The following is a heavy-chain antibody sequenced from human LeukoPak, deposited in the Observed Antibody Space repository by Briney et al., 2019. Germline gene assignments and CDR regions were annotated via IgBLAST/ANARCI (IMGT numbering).Heavy chain of an antibody. V-gene: IGHV5-51*01. J-gene: IGHJ4*02. CDR1: GYSFTSYW. D-gene: IGHD3-3*01. CDR2: IYPGDSDT. CDR3: ARRHYDFWSGFEFFYYFDY. Sequence: GESLKISCKGSGYSFTSYWIGWVRQMPGKGLEWMGIIYPGDSDTRYSPSFQGQVTISADKSISTAYLQWSSLKASDTAMYYCARRHYDFWSGFEFFYYFDYWGQGTLVTVSS.